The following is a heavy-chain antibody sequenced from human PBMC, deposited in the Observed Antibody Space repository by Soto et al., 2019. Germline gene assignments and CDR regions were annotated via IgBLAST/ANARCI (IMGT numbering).Heavy chain of an antibody. D-gene: IGHD3-22*01. V-gene: IGHV1-24*01. J-gene: IGHJ2*01. Sequence: EASVKVSCKVSGYTLTELSMHWVRQAPGKGLEWMGGFDPEDGETIYAQKFQGRVTMTEDTSTDTAYMELSSLRSEDTAVYYCATVYLNYDSSGYPRRWYFDLWGRGTLVTVSS. CDR2: FDPEDGET. CDR3: ATVYLNYDSSGYPRRWYFDL. CDR1: GYTLTELS.